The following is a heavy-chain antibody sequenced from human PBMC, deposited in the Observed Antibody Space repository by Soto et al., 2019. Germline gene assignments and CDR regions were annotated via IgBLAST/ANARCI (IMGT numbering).Heavy chain of an antibody. Sequence: SETLSLTCAVYGGSFSGYYWSWIRQPPGKGLEWIGEINHSGSTNYNPSLKSRVTISVDTSKNQFSLKLSSVTAADTAVYYCARPFYDFWSCLLYNWFDPWGQGTLVTVSS. V-gene: IGHV4-34*01. CDR2: INHSGST. D-gene: IGHD3-3*01. CDR1: GGSFSGYY. CDR3: ARPFYDFWSCLLYNWFDP. J-gene: IGHJ5*02.